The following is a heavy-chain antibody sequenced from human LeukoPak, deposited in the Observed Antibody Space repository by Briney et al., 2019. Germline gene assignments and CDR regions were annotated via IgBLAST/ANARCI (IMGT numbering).Heavy chain of an antibody. CDR1: GGSISSGDSS. V-gene: IGHV4-30-4*01. CDR2: IYSSGDT. J-gene: IGHJ4*02. D-gene: IGHD2-2*02. Sequence: SETLSLTCTVSGGSISSGDSSWSWIRQPPGKGLEWIGYIYSSGDTYYNPSLKSRVTISVDTSKNQFSLRLSSVTAADTAVYYCARTPGYCSGTSCYIGYWGQGTLVTVSP. CDR3: ARTPGYCSGTSCYIGY.